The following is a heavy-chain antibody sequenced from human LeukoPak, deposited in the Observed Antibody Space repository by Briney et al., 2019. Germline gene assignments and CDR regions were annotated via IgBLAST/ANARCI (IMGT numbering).Heavy chain of an antibody. D-gene: IGHD6-19*01. CDR2: ISGNGGST. CDR3: AREMYSSGFFDY. J-gene: IGHJ4*02. CDR1: GFIFSSYA. Sequence: GGSLRLSCVASGFIFSSYAMSWVRQAPGKGLEWVSAISGNGGSTYYPDSVKGRFTISRDNSQNTLYLQMSSLRVEDTAVYYCAREMYSSGFFDYWGQGTLVTVSS. V-gene: IGHV3-23*01.